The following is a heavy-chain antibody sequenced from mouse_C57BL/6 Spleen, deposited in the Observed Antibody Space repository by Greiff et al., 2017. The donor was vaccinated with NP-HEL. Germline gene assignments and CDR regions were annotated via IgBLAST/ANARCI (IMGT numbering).Heavy chain of an antibody. CDR2: IDPENGDT. J-gene: IGHJ3*01. D-gene: IGHD1-1*01. Sequence: EVKLVESGAELVRPGASVKLSCTASGFNIKDDYMHWVKQRPEQGLEWIGWIDPENGDTEYASKFQGKATITADTSSNTAYLQLSSLTSEDTAVYYCTTPITTVAYWGQGTLVTVSA. V-gene: IGHV14-4*01. CDR1: GFNIKDDY. CDR3: TTPITTVAY.